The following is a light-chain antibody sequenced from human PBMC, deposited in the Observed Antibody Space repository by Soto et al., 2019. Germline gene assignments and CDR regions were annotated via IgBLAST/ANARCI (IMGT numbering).Light chain of an antibody. J-gene: IGKJ1*01. CDR1: ESVSSSY. Sequence: EIVLRQSPGTLSLSPGERATLSCRASESVSSSYLAWYQQKPGQAPRLLIYGASSRATGIPDRFSGSGSGTDFTLTISSLEPEDFAVYYCQQRSNWPPGRTFGQGTKVDIK. CDR3: QQRSNWPPGRT. V-gene: IGKV3D-20*02. CDR2: GAS.